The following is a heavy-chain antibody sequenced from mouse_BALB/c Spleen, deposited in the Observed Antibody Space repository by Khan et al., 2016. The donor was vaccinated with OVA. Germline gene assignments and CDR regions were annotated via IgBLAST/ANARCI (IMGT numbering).Heavy chain of an antibody. Sequence: QVQLQQSGAELVRPGLSVTISCKGSGYTFTDYAMHWVKQSHAKSLEWLGVISTYYGDANYKQRFKSNTTKTEDKLSSKVYMELARVTSEDSGTYYWEKSHSGLDYWGQGTLVTVS. V-gene: IGHV1S137*01. J-gene: IGHJ3*01. CDR3: EKSHSGLDY. CDR2: ISTYYGDA. CDR1: GYTFTDYA.